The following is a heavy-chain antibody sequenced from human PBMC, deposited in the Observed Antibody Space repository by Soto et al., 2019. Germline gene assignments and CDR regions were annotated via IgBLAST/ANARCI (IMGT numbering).Heavy chain of an antibody. V-gene: IGHV3-13*01. Sequence: EVQLVESGGGLVQPGGSLRLSCAASGFTFSSYDMHWVRQATGKGLEWVSAIGPAGDTYYQGSLRGRFTISRENAKDSLYLQMNSLRAGDTAVYYCARGGVSHEDAFDICGQGTMVTVSS. CDR3: ARGGVSHEDAFDI. CDR2: IGPAGDT. CDR1: GFTFSSYD. J-gene: IGHJ3*02.